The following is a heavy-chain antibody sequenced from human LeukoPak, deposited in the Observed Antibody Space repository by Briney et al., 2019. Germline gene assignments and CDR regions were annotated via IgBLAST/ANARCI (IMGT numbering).Heavy chain of an antibody. D-gene: IGHD3-22*01. V-gene: IGHV4-4*07. CDR2: IYTSGST. CDR1: GVSISSYY. CDR3: AHYYYDSSGYLHEAFDI. J-gene: IGHJ3*02. Sequence: KSSETVSLTCSVSGVSISSYYWSWIRQPAGKGLEWIGRIYTSGSTNYNLSLKSRVTMSVDTSKNQFSLKLSCVTAADTAVYYCAHYYYDSSGYLHEAFDIWGQGTMVTVS.